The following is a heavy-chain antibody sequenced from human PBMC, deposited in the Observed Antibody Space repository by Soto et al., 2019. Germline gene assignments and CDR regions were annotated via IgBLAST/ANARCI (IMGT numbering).Heavy chain of an antibody. J-gene: IGHJ5*02. D-gene: IGHD1-26*01. Sequence: QVQLVQSGDEVKKPGASVKVSCKASGYTFTNYGISWVRQAPGQGLQWMGWISAHNGNTNYAQNLQGRVTMTIDTSTSTAYMELRSLRFVATAMYYCARDWQLLPLGQGTLVTVSS. V-gene: IGHV1-18*04. CDR2: ISAHNGNT. CDR1: GYTFTNYG. CDR3: ARDWQLLP.